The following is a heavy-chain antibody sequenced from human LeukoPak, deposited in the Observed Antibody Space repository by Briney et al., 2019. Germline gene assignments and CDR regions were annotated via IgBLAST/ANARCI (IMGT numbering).Heavy chain of an antibody. J-gene: IGHJ5*02. Sequence: SETLSLTCIVSGGSISSISSNNYHWGWIRQPPGKGLEWIGSIYDSGSTYYNPSLKSRVTISVDTSKNQFSLKLNSVTTADTAVYYCARHYGPWGQGTLVTVSS. CDR2: IYDSGST. V-gene: IGHV4-39*01. CDR3: ARHYGP. D-gene: IGHD3-10*01. CDR1: GGSISSISSNNYH.